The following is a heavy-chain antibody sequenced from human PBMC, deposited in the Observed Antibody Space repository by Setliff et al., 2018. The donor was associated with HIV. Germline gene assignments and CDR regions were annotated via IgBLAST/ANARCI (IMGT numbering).Heavy chain of an antibody. V-gene: IGHV4-4*09. Sequence: SETLSFTCTVFGGSRNNYYWNWIRQSPGKGLEWIGYVYDSGSTNYNPSLWSRVAISVDTSKNEFSLKLNSMTAADTAVYYCANYIIGAGGRGNWGQGILVTVSS. CDR3: ANYIIGAGGRGN. CDR1: GGSRNNYY. CDR2: VYDSGST. D-gene: IGHD1-26*01. J-gene: IGHJ4*02.